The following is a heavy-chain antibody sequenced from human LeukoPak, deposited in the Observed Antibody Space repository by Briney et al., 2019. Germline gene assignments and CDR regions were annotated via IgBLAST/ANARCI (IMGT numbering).Heavy chain of an antibody. J-gene: IGHJ4*02. CDR3: AREWWIQLWLHNFDY. D-gene: IGHD5-18*01. V-gene: IGHV4-4*07. CDR1: GGSISSYY. Sequence: PSETLPLTCTVSGGSISSYYWSWIRQPAGKGLEWIGRIYTSGSTNYNPSLKSRVTMSVDTSKNQFSLKLSSVTAADTAVYYCAREWWIQLWLHNFDYWGQGTLVTVSS. CDR2: IYTSGST.